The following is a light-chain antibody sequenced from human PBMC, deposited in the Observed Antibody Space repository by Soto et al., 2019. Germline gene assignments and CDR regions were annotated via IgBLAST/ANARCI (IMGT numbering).Light chain of an antibody. CDR2: KNN. CDR3: AAWDDSLHGVA. Sequence: QSVLTQPPSASGTPGQSVTLSCSGSTSNIGSNVVNWYQQLPGTAPKLLIHKNNQRPSGVPDRFSGSKFGTSASLAISGLQSEDEADYHCAAWDDSLHGVAFGGGTKLTVL. J-gene: IGLJ3*02. CDR1: TSNIGSNV. V-gene: IGLV1-44*01.